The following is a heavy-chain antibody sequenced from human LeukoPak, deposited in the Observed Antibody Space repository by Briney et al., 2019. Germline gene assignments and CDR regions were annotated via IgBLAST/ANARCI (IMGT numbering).Heavy chain of an antibody. D-gene: IGHD6-13*01. CDR3: AKVGATAGTLRIEYFQH. CDR1: GFTFSSYA. Sequence: GGSLRLSCAASGFTFSSYAMSWVRQAPGKGLEWVSDISGSGRTTYYADSVKGRFTLSRDNSKNTLYLQMNSLRAEDTAVYFCAKVGATAGTLRIEYFQHWGQGTLVTVSS. CDR2: ISGSGRTT. J-gene: IGHJ1*01. V-gene: IGHV3-23*01.